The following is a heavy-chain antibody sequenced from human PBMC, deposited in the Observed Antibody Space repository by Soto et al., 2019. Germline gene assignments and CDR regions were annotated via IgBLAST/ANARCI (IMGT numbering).Heavy chain of an antibody. V-gene: IGHV1-8*01. CDR3: PSGGIAVAEEGMDV. J-gene: IGHJ6*03. Sequence: QVQLVQSGAEVKKPGASVKVSCKASGYTFTSYDINWVRQATGQGLEWMGWMNPNSGNTGYAQKFQGRVTMTRNTSITTAYMDRSGLRSEDPAVYYCPSGGIAVAEEGMDVWGKGPRSPSP. D-gene: IGHD6-19*01. CDR2: MNPNSGNT. CDR1: GYTFTSYD.